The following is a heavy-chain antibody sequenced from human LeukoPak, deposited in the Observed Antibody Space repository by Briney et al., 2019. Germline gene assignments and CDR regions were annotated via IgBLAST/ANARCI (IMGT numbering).Heavy chain of an antibody. D-gene: IGHD3-3*01. V-gene: IGHV1-2*02. CDR2: INPNSGGT. CDR3: ARATGVVIIGFDY. CDR1: GYTFIGYY. J-gene: IGHJ4*02. Sequence: GASVKVSCKASGYTFIGYYMHWVRQAPGQGLEWMGWINPNSGGTNYAQKFQGRVTMTRDTSISTAYMELSRLRSDDTAVYYCARATGVVIIGFDYWGQGTLVTVSS.